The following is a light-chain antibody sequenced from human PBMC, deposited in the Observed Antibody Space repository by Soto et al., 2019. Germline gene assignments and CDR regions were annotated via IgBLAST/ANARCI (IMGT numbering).Light chain of an antibody. CDR1: QSVSSY. CDR3: QQRINSPLT. Sequence: EIVLTQSPATLSLSPGERATLSCRASQSVSSYLAWYQQKPGQAPRLLIYDASNTATGIPARFSGSGPGTDFTLTISRLEPEDFAFYYCQQRINSPLTFGGGTKVQIK. J-gene: IGKJ4*01. CDR2: DAS. V-gene: IGKV3-11*01.